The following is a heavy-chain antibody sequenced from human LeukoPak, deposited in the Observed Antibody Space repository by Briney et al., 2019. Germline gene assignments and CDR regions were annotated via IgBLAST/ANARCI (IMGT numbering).Heavy chain of an antibody. CDR1: GFTFDDYA. V-gene: IGHV3-9*01. Sequence: PGRSLRLSCAASGFTFDDYAMHWVRQAPGKGLEWVSGISWNSDSIAYADSVKGRFTISRDNAKNSLYLQMNSLRAEDTALYYCAKDTAIRSGSYYRYFDYWGQGTLVTVSS. CDR2: ISWNSDSI. J-gene: IGHJ4*02. D-gene: IGHD1-26*01. CDR3: AKDTAIRSGSYYRYFDY.